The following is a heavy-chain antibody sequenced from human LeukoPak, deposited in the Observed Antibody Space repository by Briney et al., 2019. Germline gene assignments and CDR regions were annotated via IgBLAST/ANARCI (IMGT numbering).Heavy chain of an antibody. D-gene: IGHD2-2*01. CDR3: ARGPIVVVPAASYAFDI. Sequence: ASVKVSCKASGYTFTGYYMHWVRQAPGQGVEWMGWINPNSGGTNYAQKFQGRVTMTRDTSISTAYMELSRLRSDDTAVYYCARGPIVVVPAASYAFDIWGQGTMVTVSS. CDR1: GYTFTGYY. J-gene: IGHJ3*02. CDR2: INPNSGGT. V-gene: IGHV1-2*02.